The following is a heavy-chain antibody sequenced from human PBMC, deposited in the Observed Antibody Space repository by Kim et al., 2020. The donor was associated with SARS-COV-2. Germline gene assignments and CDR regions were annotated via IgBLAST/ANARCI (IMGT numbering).Heavy chain of an antibody. CDR3: ARAWYYYGSGADYGMDV. V-gene: IGHV4-59*01. J-gene: IGHJ6*02. Sequence: LKSRVTISVDTSKNQFSLKLSSVTAADTAVYYCARAWYYYGSGADYGMDVWGQGTTVTVSS. D-gene: IGHD3-10*01.